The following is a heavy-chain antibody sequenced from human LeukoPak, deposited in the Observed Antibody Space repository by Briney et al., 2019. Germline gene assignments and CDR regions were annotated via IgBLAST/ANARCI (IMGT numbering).Heavy chain of an antibody. CDR3: ARDRRRAARPAGNWFDP. J-gene: IGHJ5*02. Sequence: GGSLRLSCAASGFTFSSYAMHWVRQAPGKGLEWVAVISYDGSNKYYADSVKGRFTISRDNSKNTLYLQMNGLRAEDTAVYYCARDRRRAARPAGNWFDPWGKGTLVTVSS. CDR1: GFTFSSYA. CDR2: ISYDGSNK. D-gene: IGHD6-6*01. V-gene: IGHV3-30-3*01.